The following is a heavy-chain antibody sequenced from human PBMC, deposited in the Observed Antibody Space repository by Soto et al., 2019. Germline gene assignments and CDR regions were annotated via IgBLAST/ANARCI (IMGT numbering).Heavy chain of an antibody. J-gene: IGHJ6*03. Sequence: QVQLQESGPGLVKPSETLSLTCTVSGGSISSYYWSWIRQPPGKGLEWIGYIYYSGSTNYNPSLKSRVTISVDTSKNQFSLKLSSVTAADTAVYYCARASEYSGYYYYMDVWGKGITVTVSS. D-gene: IGHD6-6*01. CDR2: IYYSGST. CDR1: GGSISSYY. CDR3: ARASEYSGYYYYMDV. V-gene: IGHV4-59*01.